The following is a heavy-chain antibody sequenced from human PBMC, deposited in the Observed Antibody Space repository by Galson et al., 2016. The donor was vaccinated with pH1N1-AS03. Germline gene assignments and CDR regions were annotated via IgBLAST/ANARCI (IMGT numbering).Heavy chain of an antibody. CDR1: GDSFSKYV. D-gene: IGHD5-24*01. Sequence: SVKVSCKASGDSFSKYVISWVRQAPGQGLQWMGRIIPNLGVTNYAQRFQARVTITADKSSSTVYMEVTNLTSEDTAIYYCAHNQANGYNYLFDPWGQGTLVTVSS. V-gene: IGHV1-69*04. CDR3: AHNQANGYNYLFDP. J-gene: IGHJ5*02. CDR2: IIPNLGVT.